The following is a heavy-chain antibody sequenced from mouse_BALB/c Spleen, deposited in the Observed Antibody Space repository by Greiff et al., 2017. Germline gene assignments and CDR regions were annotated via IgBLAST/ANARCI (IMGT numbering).Heavy chain of an antibody. D-gene: IGHD2-14*01. V-gene: IGHV5-6-4*01. CDR2: ISSGGSYT. J-gene: IGHJ4*01. CDR3: TREGYRYDGGPYAMDY. CDR1: GFTFSSYT. Sequence: DVKLVESGGGLVKPGGSLKLSCAASGFTFSSYTMSWVRQTPEKRLEWVATISSGGSYTYYPDSVKGRFTISRDNAKNTLYLQMSSLKSEDTAMYYCTREGYRYDGGPYAMDYWGQGTSVTVSS.